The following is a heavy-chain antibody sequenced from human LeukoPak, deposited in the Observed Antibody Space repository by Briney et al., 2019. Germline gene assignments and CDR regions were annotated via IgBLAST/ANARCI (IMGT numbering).Heavy chain of an antibody. CDR3: AKDPKITMIVESDY. CDR1: GFTFSNAW. J-gene: IGHJ4*02. V-gene: IGHV3-23*01. Sequence: GGSLRLSCAASGFTFSNAWMSWVRQAPGKGLEWVSAISGSGGSTYYADSVKGRFTISRDNSKNTLYLQMNSLRAEDTAVYYCAKDPKITMIVESDYWGQGTLVTVSS. CDR2: ISGSGGST. D-gene: IGHD3-22*01.